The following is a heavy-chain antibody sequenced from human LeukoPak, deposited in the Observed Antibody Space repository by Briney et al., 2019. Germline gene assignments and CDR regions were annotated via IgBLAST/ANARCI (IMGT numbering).Heavy chain of an antibody. Sequence: SETLSLTCTVSGYSISSGCYWGWIRQTPGKGLEWTGSIYHSGSTNYNTALKSRVTISVDTSKNQFSLKLGSVTAADSAVYFCARGRFAELFYESWGQGTLVTVSS. J-gene: IGHJ4*02. CDR3: ARGRFAELFYES. D-gene: IGHD3-10*01. CDR1: GYSISSGCY. V-gene: IGHV4-38-2*02. CDR2: IYHSGST.